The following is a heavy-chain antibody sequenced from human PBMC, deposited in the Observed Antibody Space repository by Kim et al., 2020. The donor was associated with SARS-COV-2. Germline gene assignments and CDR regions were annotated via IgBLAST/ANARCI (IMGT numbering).Heavy chain of an antibody. V-gene: IGHV4-31*03. CDR3: ARGTTIFGVVVSGFDY. Sequence: SETLSLTCTVSGGSISSGGYYWSWIRQHPGKGLEWIGYIYYSGSTYYNPSLKSRVTISVDTSKNQFSLKLSSVNAADTAVDYCARGTTIFGVVVSGFDYWGQGTLVTVSS. D-gene: IGHD3-3*01. CDR1: GGSISSGGYY. CDR2: IYYSGST. J-gene: IGHJ4*02.